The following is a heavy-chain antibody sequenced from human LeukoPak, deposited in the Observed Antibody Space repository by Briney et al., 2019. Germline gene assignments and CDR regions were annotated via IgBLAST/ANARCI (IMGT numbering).Heavy chain of an antibody. D-gene: IGHD4-17*01. CDR3: AREGDYGDYSKSFYYMDV. V-gene: IGHV4-4*07. CDR2: IYTSENT. CDR1: GGSISPYY. J-gene: IGHJ6*03. Sequence: PSETLSLTCTVSGGSISPYYWSWIRQPAGKGLEWIGRIYTSENTDYNPSLKSRVTMSVDMSTSQFSLRLTSVTAADTAVYYCAREGDYGDYSKSFYYMDVWGKGTTVTVSS.